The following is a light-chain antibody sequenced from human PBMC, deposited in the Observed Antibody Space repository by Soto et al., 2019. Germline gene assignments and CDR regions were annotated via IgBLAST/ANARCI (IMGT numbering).Light chain of an antibody. CDR2: EVN. CDR1: SSDVGGYNY. Sequence: QSALTQPASVSGSPGQSITISCTGTSSDVGGYNYVSWYQQHPGKAPKVMIYEVNNRPSGVSNRFSGSKSGNTASLTISGLQAEDEADYYCSSYTSNSTRVFGEGTKLTVL. J-gene: IGLJ3*02. CDR3: SSYTSNSTRV. V-gene: IGLV2-14*01.